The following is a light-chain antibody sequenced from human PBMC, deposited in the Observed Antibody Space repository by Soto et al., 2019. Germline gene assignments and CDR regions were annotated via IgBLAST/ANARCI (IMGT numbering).Light chain of an antibody. CDR3: VQHNSDPWT. V-gene: IGKV1-17*01. CDR1: QSIRDH. CDR2: VAS. J-gene: IGKJ1*01. Sequence: DLQMTQSPSSLSASVGDRVTITCRASQSIRDHLGWYQQKPGKAPKSLIYVASRLQSGVPSRFSGSGSGSEFTLTISSLQPEDFATYYCVQHNSDPWTFGQGTKVEI.